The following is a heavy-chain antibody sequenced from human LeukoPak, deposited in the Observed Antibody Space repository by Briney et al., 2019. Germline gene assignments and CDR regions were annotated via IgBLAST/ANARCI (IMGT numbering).Heavy chain of an antibody. Sequence: ASVKVSCKASGYNFISYYMHWVRQAPGQGLEWMGIINPSGGITSYAQKFQDRVTMTRDTSTSTVYMELSSLKSEDTAVYYCAREDVVLVDAVRYYYYGMDVWGQGTTVTVSS. CDR3: AREDVVLVDAVRYYYYGMDV. V-gene: IGHV1-46*01. J-gene: IGHJ6*02. CDR1: GYNFISYY. CDR2: INPSGGIT. D-gene: IGHD2-8*01.